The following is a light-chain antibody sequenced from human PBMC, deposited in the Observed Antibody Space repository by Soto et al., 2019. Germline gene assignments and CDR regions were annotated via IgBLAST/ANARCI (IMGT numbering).Light chain of an antibody. CDR3: QQYDGHSYT. V-gene: IGKV1-5*01. Sequence: DIQMTQSPSTLSASVGDRVTITCRASQSINKWLAWYQQKPGKGPKLLIYDGSNLESGVPSRFSGSGSGTEFTFTISSLQADDFGTYYCQQYDGHSYTFGQGTKLEIK. J-gene: IGKJ2*01. CDR2: DGS. CDR1: QSINKW.